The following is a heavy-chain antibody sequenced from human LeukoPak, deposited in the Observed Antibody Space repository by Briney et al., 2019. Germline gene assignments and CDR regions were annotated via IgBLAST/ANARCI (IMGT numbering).Heavy chain of an antibody. CDR2: IYYRGST. D-gene: IGHD5-18*01. V-gene: IGHV4-59*08. CDR3: ARSRTAMVTAFDI. Sequence: SETLSLTCTVSGGSISSYYWSWIRQPPGKGLEWIGYIYYRGSTNYNPSLKSRVTISVDTSKNQFSLKLSSVTAADTAVYYCARSRTAMVTAFDIWGQGTMVTVSS. CDR1: GGSISSYY. J-gene: IGHJ3*02.